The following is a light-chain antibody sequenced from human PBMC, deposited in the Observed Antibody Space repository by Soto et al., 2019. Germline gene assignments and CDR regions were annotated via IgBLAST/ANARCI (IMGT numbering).Light chain of an antibody. CDR2: LEVSGSY. CDR1: SGHSSYI. J-gene: IGLJ2*01. Sequence: QAVVTQSSSASASLGSSVKLTCTLSSGHSSYIIAWHQQQPGKAPRYLMKLEVSGSYNKGSGVPDRFSGSSSGADRYLTISNLPFEDEADYYCETWDNNILVFGGGTKLTVL. V-gene: IGLV4-60*02. CDR3: ETWDNNILV.